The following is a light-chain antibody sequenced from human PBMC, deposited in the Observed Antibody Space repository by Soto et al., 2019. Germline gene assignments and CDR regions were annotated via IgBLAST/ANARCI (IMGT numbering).Light chain of an antibody. V-gene: IGKV1-9*01. CDR2: AAT. Sequence: DIRLTQSPSFLSGSVGARVTITCRASQDINSYLAWYRQKPGKAPKLLIYAATSLVSAVPSRFSGGGSGTEFTLTISSLQPEDVATYYCQQLRMYPRTFGQGTKVEF. CDR1: QDINSY. CDR3: QQLRMYPRT. J-gene: IGKJ1*01.